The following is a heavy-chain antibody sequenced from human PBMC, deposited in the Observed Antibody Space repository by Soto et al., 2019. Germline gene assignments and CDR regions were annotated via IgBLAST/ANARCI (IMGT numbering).Heavy chain of an antibody. CDR3: ARSQGSSTSLEIYYYYYYGMDV. Sequence: QVQLVQSGAEVKKPGSSVKVSCKASGGTFSSYAISWVRQAPGQGLEWMGGIIPISGTANYAQKFQGRVTITADESTSTDYMELSSLRSEDTAVYYFARSQGSSTSLEIYYYYYYGMDVWGQGTTVTVSS. D-gene: IGHD2-2*01. V-gene: IGHV1-69*01. CDR1: GGTFSSYA. J-gene: IGHJ6*02. CDR2: IIPISGTA.